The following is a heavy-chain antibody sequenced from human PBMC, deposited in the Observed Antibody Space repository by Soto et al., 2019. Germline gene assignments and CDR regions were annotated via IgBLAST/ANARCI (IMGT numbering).Heavy chain of an antibody. V-gene: IGHV2-5*02. Sequence: QITLKESGPTLVKPTQTLTLTCTFSGFPFSSSAGGVAWIRQPPGKALEWLALIYWDDDKRYTPSLKNRLTTPRHTSKTQVVLTMANLDPVDTGTYYCVHRTPVRRVIGAHSDNWGQGTLVTVSS. CDR1: GFPFSSSAGG. J-gene: IGHJ4*02. CDR2: IYWDDDK. CDR3: VHRTPVRRVIGAHSDN. D-gene: IGHD3-10*01.